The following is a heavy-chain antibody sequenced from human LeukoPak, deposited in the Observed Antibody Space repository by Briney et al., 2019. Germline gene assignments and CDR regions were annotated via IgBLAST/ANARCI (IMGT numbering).Heavy chain of an antibody. CDR1: GGSISSISYY. CDR3: ARTLLADYGGNSEDY. Sequence: SETLSLTCTVSGGSISSISYYWGWIRQPPGKGLEWIGSIYYSGSTYYNPSLKSRVTISVDTSKNQFSLKLSSVTAADTAVYYCARTLLADYGGNSEDYWGQGTLVTVSS. J-gene: IGHJ4*02. V-gene: IGHV4-39*01. D-gene: IGHD4-23*01. CDR2: IYYSGST.